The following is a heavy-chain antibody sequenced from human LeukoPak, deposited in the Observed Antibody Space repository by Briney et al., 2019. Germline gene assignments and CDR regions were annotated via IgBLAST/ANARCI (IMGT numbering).Heavy chain of an antibody. J-gene: IGHJ4*02. CDR3: VRDNKSYNFDY. CDR1: GFTFSRYW. Sequence: GGSLRLSCAASGFTFSRYWMHWVRQAPGKGLVWVSCIKSDGSSTSIADSAKGRFTISRDNAKNTVYLQMNSLRAEDTAVYYCVRDNKSYNFDYWGQGTLVTVSS. CDR2: IKSDGSST. V-gene: IGHV3-74*01. D-gene: IGHD1-26*01.